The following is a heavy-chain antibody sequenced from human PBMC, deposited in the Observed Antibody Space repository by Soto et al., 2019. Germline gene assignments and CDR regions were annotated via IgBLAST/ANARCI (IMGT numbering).Heavy chain of an antibody. CDR1: GDNFTSYW. V-gene: IGHV5-51*01. Sequence: GASVKISFEGSGDNFTSYWFGSVREMPGKGLEWMGIIYPGDSDTRYSPSFQGQVTISADKSISTAYLQWSSLKPSDTALYPCARTRPTTGGMDVWGQGTTDTVAS. J-gene: IGHJ6*02. CDR2: IYPGDSDT. CDR3: ARTRPTTGGMDV.